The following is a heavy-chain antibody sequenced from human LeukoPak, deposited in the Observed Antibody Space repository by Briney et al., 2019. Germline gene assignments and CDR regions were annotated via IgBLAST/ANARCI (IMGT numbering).Heavy chain of an antibody. CDR2: IKQDGSEK. CDR1: GFTFSSYW. CDR3: AELGITMIGGV. D-gene: IGHD3-10*02. J-gene: IGHJ6*04. V-gene: IGHV3-7*01. Sequence: GGSLRFSCAASGFTFSSYWMSWVRQAPGKGLEWVANIKQDGSEKYYVDSVKGRFTISRDNAKNSLDLQMNSLRADDTAVYYCAELGITMIGGVWGKGTTVTISS.